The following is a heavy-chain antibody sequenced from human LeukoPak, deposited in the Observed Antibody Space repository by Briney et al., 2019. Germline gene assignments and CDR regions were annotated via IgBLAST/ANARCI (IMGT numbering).Heavy chain of an antibody. CDR1: GFTFSSYW. CDR2: INSDGSST. CDR3: ARGGSYLSAFDI. J-gene: IGHJ3*02. Sequence: PGGSLRVSCAASGFTFSSYWMHWVRQAPGKGLVWVSRINSDGSSTSYADSVKGRSTISRDNSKNTLYLQMNSLRAEDTAVYYCARGGSYLSAFDIWGQGTMVTVSS. D-gene: IGHD1-26*01. V-gene: IGHV3-74*01.